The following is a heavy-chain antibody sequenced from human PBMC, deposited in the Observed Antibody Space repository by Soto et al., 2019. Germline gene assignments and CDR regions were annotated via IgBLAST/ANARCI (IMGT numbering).Heavy chain of an antibody. J-gene: IGHJ4*02. CDR1: GYTFTSYG. Sequence: ASVKVSCKASGYTFTSYGISWVRQAPGQGLEWMGWISAYNGNTNYTQKLQGRVTMTTDTSTSTAYMELRSLRSDDTAVYYCASRVSYGDSLLTTIWGQGTLVTVSS. D-gene: IGHD4-17*01. V-gene: IGHV1-18*01. CDR2: ISAYNGNT. CDR3: ASRVSYGDSLLTTI.